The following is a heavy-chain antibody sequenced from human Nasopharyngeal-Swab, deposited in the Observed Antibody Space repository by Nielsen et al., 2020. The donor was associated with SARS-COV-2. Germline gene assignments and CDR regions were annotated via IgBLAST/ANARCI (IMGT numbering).Heavy chain of an antibody. CDR3: VGSNWYGDYYYYYGMDV. Sequence: GSLRLSCTVSGGSISSSSYYWGWIRQPPGKGLEWIGSIYYSGSTYYNPSLKSRVTISVDTSKNQFSLKLSSVTAADTAVYYCVGSNWYGDYYYYYGMDVWGQGTMVTVSS. D-gene: IGHD6-13*01. CDR1: GGSISSSSYY. V-gene: IGHV4-39*07. CDR2: IYYSGST. J-gene: IGHJ6*02.